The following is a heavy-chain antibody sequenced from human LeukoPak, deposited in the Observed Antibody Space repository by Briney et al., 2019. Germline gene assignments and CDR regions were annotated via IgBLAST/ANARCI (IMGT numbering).Heavy chain of an antibody. Sequence: ASGKVSCKASGHTFTSYDINMVRQATGQGLGWMGCMNPNSGNTGYAQKFQGRVTMTRNTAISTAYMELSRLRSEDTAVYYCARGSGAYYYYYYMDVWGKGTTVTVSS. J-gene: IGHJ6*03. D-gene: IGHD3-10*01. CDR2: MNPNSGNT. V-gene: IGHV1-8*01. CDR3: ARGSGAYYYYYYMDV. CDR1: GHTFTSYD.